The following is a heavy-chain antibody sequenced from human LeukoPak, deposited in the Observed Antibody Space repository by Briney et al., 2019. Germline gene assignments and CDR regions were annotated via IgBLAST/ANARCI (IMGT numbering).Heavy chain of an antibody. J-gene: IGHJ6*02. Sequence: PGGSLRLSCAASGFTVNAQYMSWVRQAPGKGLEWASVIYSGGGTYYAHSVSGRFTMSRDNSKNALFLQLNSLRAEDTAVYYCVSHYGMDVWGQGTTVTVSS. CDR2: IYSGGGT. V-gene: IGHV3-53*01. CDR1: GFTVNAQY. CDR3: VSHYGMDV.